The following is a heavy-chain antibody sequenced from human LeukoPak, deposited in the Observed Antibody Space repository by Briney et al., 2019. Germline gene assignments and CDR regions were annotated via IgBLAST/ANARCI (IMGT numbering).Heavy chain of an antibody. CDR3: ARSDGLDY. J-gene: IGHJ4*02. D-gene: IGHD5-24*01. V-gene: IGHV3-21*04. Sequence: KSGGSLRPSCAVSGLSITEAWMSWVRQAPGKGLEWVSSISSSSSYIYYADSVKGRFTVSRDNAKNSLYLQMNSLRAEDTAVYYCARSDGLDYWGQGTLVTVSS. CDR2: ISSSSSYI. CDR1: GLSITEAW.